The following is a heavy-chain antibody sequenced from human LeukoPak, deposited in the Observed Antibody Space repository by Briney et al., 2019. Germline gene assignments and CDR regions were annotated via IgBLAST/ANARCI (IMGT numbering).Heavy chain of an antibody. J-gene: IGHJ4*02. Sequence: GGSLRLSCAASGFTFSSYAMSWVRQAPGKGLEWVSSIGPTGTDRYYADSVRGRFTISRDSAKNSMYLQMDSLRDEDTAVYYCATETIGRHYDYWGQGTLLTVSS. V-gene: IGHV3-21*01. D-gene: IGHD1-14*01. CDR2: IGPTGTDR. CDR1: GFTFSSYA. CDR3: ATETIGRHYDY.